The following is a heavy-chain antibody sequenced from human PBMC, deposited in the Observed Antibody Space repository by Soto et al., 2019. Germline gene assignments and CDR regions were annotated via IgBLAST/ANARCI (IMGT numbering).Heavy chain of an antibody. V-gene: IGHV4-34*01. Sequence: SETLSLTCAVYGGSFSGYYWSWIRQPPGKGLEWIGEINHSGSTNYNPSLKSRVTISVDTSKNQFSLKLSSVTAADTAVYYFARGRMVRGVIMIYYGMDVWGQGTTVTVSS. CDR2: INHSGST. CDR3: ARGRMVRGVIMIYYGMDV. J-gene: IGHJ6*02. CDR1: GGSFSGYY. D-gene: IGHD3-10*01.